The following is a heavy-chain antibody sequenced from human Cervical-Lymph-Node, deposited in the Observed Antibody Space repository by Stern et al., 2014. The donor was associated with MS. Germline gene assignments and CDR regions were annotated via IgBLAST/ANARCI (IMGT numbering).Heavy chain of an antibody. D-gene: IGHD3-10*01. V-gene: IGHV3-74*01. CDR1: GFTFSNSW. Sequence: EVQLVESGGGLVQPGGSLRLSCAASGFTFSNSWMHWVRQAQGKGLVWVSRINRDGSTTTYADSVKGRFTISRDNAKNTLYLQMSSLRAEDTAVYYCTILSGPFDHWGQGTLVTVSS. J-gene: IGHJ4*02. CDR2: INRDGSTT. CDR3: TILSGPFDH.